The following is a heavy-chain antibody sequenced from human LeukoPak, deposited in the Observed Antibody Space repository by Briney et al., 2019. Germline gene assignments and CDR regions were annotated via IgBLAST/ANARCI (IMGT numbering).Heavy chain of an antibody. Sequence: RASVTVSCTASGYTFTSYAMHWVRPAPGQRLEWMGWINAGNGNTKYSQKFQGRVTITRDTSASTAYMELSSLRSEDTAVYYCARDDYAHYFDSWGQGTLVTVSS. CDR1: GYTFTSYA. CDR2: INAGNGNT. D-gene: IGHD4-17*01. CDR3: ARDDYAHYFDS. J-gene: IGHJ4*02. V-gene: IGHV1-3*01.